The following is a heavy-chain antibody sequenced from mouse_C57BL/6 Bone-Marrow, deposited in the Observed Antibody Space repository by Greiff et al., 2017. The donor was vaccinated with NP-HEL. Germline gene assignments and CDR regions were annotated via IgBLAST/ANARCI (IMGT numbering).Heavy chain of an antibody. CDR2: IHPNSGST. Sequence: QVQLQQPGAELVKPGASVKLSCKASGYTFTSYWMHWVKQRPGQGLEWIGMIHPNSGSTNYNEKFKSKATLTVDKSSSTAYMQLSSLTSEDSAVYYCARPIYYYGSSQFFDYWGQGTTLTVSS. D-gene: IGHD1-1*01. CDR1: GYTFTSYW. J-gene: IGHJ2*01. CDR3: ARPIYYYGSSQFFDY. V-gene: IGHV1-64*01.